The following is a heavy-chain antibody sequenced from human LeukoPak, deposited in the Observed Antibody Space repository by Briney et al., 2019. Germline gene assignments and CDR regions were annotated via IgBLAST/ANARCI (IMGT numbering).Heavy chain of an antibody. Sequence: GGSLRLSCAASGFTFTNAWMSWVRQAPGKGLEWVGRIKSKSDGGTTDYAAPVKGRFTISRDDSKNTLYLQMNSLKTEDTAVYYCTTVSGHLGAFDIWGQGTMVTVSS. CDR1: GFTFTNAW. CDR2: IKSKSDGGTT. CDR3: TTVSGHLGAFDI. J-gene: IGHJ3*02. V-gene: IGHV3-15*01. D-gene: IGHD3-16*01.